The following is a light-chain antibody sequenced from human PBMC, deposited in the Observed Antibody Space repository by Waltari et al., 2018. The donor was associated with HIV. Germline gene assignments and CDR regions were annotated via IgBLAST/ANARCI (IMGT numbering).Light chain of an antibody. CDR1: QTVSNK. Sequence: DIQMTQSPSSLSASVGDSVTITCRASQTVSNKVNWFQQKPGKAPKVLIYDASSLQSGAPPRFSGSGSGTDFSLTINSLQPDDFASYFCQQCYSYPLTFGPGTKVDIK. J-gene: IGKJ3*01. CDR2: DAS. V-gene: IGKV1-39*01. CDR3: QQCYSYPLT.